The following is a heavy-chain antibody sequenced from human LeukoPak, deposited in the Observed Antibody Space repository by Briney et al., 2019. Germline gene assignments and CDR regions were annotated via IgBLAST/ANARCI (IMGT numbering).Heavy chain of an antibody. D-gene: IGHD1-14*01. V-gene: IGHV3-53*01. CDR3: ARDPGYGMDV. Sequence: PGGSLRLSCEAAGFTASASYINWVRQAPGKGLEWVSVIFSGDSTYYADSVRGRFTISRGNSQNTLYLQMNSLRAEDTAIYYCARDPGYGMDVWGQGTTVTVSS. J-gene: IGHJ6*02. CDR2: IFSGDST. CDR1: GFTASASY.